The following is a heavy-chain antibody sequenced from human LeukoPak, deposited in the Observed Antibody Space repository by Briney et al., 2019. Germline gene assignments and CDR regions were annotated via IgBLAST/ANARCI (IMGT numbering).Heavy chain of an antibody. D-gene: IGHD2-2*01. Sequence: ASVSVSCKASGYTFTGYYMHWVRQAPGQGLEWMGWINPNSGGTNYAQDFQGRVTMTRDTSISTAYMELSRLRSDDTAVYYCARDGVDSVDIVPVPAAIDYWGRGTLVTVSS. J-gene: IGHJ4*02. V-gene: IGHV1-2*02. CDR1: GYTFTGYY. CDR3: ARDGVDSVDIVPVPAAIDY. CDR2: INPNSGGT.